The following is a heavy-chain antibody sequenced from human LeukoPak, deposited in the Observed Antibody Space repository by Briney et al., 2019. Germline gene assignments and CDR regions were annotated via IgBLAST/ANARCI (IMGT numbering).Heavy chain of an antibody. Sequence: KPGGSLRLSCAASGFTFSSYSMNWVRQAPGKGLEWVSSISSSSSYIYYADSVKGRFTISRDNAKNSLYLQMNSLRAEDTAVYYCARHPIYNWNADYWGQGTLVTVSS. J-gene: IGHJ4*02. V-gene: IGHV3-21*01. D-gene: IGHD1-20*01. CDR3: ARHPIYNWNADY. CDR1: GFTFSSYS. CDR2: ISSSSSYI.